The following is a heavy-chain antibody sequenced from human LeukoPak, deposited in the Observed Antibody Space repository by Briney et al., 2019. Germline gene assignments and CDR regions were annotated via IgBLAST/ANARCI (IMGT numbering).Heavy chain of an antibody. V-gene: IGHV1-69*13. D-gene: IGHD3-10*01. CDR3: AGRAYYYYYGMDV. CDR2: IIPIFGTA. Sequence: ASVKVSCKASGGTFSSYAISWVRQAPGQGLEWMGGIIPIFGTANYARKFQGRVTITADESTSTAYMELSSLRSEDTAVYYCAGRAYYYYYGMDVWGQGTTVTVSS. J-gene: IGHJ6*02. CDR1: GGTFSSYA.